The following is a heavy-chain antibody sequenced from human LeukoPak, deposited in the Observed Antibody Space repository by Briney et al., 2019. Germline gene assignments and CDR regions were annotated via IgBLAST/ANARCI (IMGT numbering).Heavy chain of an antibody. J-gene: IGHJ6*02. CDR2: IWYDGSNK. V-gene: IGHV3-33*01. D-gene: IGHD6-13*01. CDR1: GFTFSSYG. Sequence: GGSLRLSCAASGFTFSSYGMHRVRQAPGKGLEWVAVIWYDGSNKYYADSVKGRFTISRDNSKNTLYLQMNSLRAEDTAVYYCARARWAASLYYYYYGMDVWGQGTTVTVSS. CDR3: ARARWAASLYYYYYGMDV.